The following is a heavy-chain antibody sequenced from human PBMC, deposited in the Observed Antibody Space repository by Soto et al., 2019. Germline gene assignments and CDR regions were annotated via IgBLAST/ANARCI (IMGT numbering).Heavy chain of an antibody. J-gene: IGHJ4*02. CDR3: AKGAVPATWNYFDC. D-gene: IGHD2-15*01. CDR1: GLTFSSYA. V-gene: IGHV3-23*01. Sequence: EVQLLESGGGLVQPGGSLRLSCAASGLTFSSYAMSWVRQAPGKGLEWVSSMSGGGGSTYYADSVKGRFTISRDNSKQTLFLQMNSLRADDTAVYYCAKGAVPATWNYFDCWGQGTLVTVSS. CDR2: MSGGGGST.